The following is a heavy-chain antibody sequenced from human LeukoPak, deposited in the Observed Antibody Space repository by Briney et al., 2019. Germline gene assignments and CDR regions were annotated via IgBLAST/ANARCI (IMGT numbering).Heavy chain of an antibody. CDR3: AKNYYDSSSVPPFDY. J-gene: IGHJ4*02. CDR1: GFTFSSYA. Sequence: PGGSLRLSCAASGFTFSSYAMSWVRQAPGKGLEWVSAISGSGGSTYYADSVKGRFTISRDNSKNTLYLQMNSLRAEDTAVYYCAKNYYDSSSVPPFDYWGQGTLVTVSS. CDR2: ISGSGGST. V-gene: IGHV3-23*01. D-gene: IGHD3-22*01.